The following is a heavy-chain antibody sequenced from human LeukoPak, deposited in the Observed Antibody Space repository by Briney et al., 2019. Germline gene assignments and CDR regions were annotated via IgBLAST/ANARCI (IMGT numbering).Heavy chain of an antibody. CDR2: ISYDGSNK. V-gene: IGHV3-30*18. J-gene: IGHJ6*03. CDR3: AKEAGFGELLSFFYYYYYMDV. CDR1: GFTFSSYG. D-gene: IGHD3-10*01. Sequence: TGGSLRLSCAASGFTFSSYGMHWVRQAPGKGLEWVAVISYDGSNKYYADSVKGRFTISRDNPKNTLYLQMNSLRAEDTAVYYCAKEAGFGELLSFFYYYYYMDVWGKGTTVTVSS.